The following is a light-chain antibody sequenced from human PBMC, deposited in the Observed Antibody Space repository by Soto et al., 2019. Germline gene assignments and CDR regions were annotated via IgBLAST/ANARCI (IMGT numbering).Light chain of an antibody. CDR2: TAS. V-gene: IGKV1-27*01. CDR3: QNYNSAPYT. J-gene: IGKJ2*01. Sequence: DIQMTQSPSSLSASVGDRVTITCRASHAISNYLAWYQLKPGKVPKLLISTASTLRSGVPSRFSGGGSGTDFTLTISSLQPEDVATYYCQNYNSAPYTFGHGTKLEI. CDR1: HAISNY.